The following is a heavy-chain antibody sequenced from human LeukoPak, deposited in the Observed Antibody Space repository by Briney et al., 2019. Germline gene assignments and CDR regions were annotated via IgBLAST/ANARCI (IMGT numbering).Heavy chain of an antibody. J-gene: IGHJ6*02. CDR2: ISYDGSNK. CDR1: GFTFSSYA. CDR3: ARPGYCGGDCPTYYYYGMDV. D-gene: IGHD2-21*02. V-gene: IGHV3-30-3*01. Sequence: GGSLRLSCAASGFTFSSYAMHWVRQAPGKGLEWVAVISYDGSNKYYADSVKGRFTISRDNSKNTLYLRMNSLRAEDTAVYYCARPGYCGGDCPTYYYYGMDVWGQGTTVTVSS.